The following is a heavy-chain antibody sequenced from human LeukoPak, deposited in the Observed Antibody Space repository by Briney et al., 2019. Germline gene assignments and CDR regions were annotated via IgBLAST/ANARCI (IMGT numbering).Heavy chain of an antibody. V-gene: IGHV4-30-2*01. D-gene: IGHD3-10*01. CDR2: IYHSGST. CDR3: ARVGGGFYYGSGTTPPWFDP. J-gene: IGHJ5*02. CDR1: GGSIGSYS. Sequence: SETLSLTCTVSGGSIGSYSWSWIRQPPGKGLEWIGYIYHSGSTYYNPSLKSRVTISVDRSKNQFSLKLSSVTAADTAVYYCARVGGGFYYGSGTTPPWFDPWGQGTLVTVSS.